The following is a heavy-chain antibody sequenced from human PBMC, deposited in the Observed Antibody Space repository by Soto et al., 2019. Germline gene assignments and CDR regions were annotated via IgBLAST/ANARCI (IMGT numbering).Heavy chain of an antibody. D-gene: IGHD3-16*01. Sequence: QVQLVQSGTEVKKPGSSVKVSCKASGGTFSSYTISWVRQAPGQGLEWMGRIIPILGIANYAQKFQGRVTITADKSTSTAYMELSSLRSEDTAVYYCARGWGYYGMDVWGQGTTVTVSS. CDR1: GGTFSSYT. V-gene: IGHV1-69*02. CDR2: IIPILGIA. CDR3: ARGWGYYGMDV. J-gene: IGHJ6*02.